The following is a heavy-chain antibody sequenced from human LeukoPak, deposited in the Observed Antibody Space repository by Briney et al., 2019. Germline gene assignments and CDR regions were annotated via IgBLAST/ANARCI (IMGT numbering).Heavy chain of an antibody. D-gene: IGHD6-13*01. CDR2: IDWDDDK. CDR1: GFSLSTSGMC. V-gene: IGHV2-70*11. CDR3: ARMIPGSWRIAAAGFDY. J-gene: IGHJ4*02. Sequence: RESGPALVKPTQTLTLTCTFSGFSLSTSGMCVSWIRQPPGKALEWLARIDWDDDKYYSTSLKTRLTISKDTSKNQVVLTMTNMDPVDTATYYCARMIPGSWRIAAAGFDYWGQGTLVTVSS.